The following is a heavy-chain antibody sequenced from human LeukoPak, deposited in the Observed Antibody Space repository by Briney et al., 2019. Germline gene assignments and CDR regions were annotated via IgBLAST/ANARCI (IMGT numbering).Heavy chain of an antibody. J-gene: IGHJ6*02. CDR3: ARGVGSASYYGMDV. D-gene: IGHD2-2*01. Sequence: PGGSLRLSCAAPGFIFSNDGMHWVRRAPGKGLECVAVISNDGSNQYYADSVKGRFTISRDESKNTLYLQMNSLRAEDTGVYYCARGVGSASYYGMDVWGQGTTVTVSS. CDR1: GFIFSNDG. V-gene: IGHV3-30*03. CDR2: ISNDGSNQ.